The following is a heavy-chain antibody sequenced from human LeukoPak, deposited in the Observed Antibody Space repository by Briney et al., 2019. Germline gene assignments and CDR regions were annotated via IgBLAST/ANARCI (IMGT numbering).Heavy chain of an antibody. J-gene: IGHJ4*02. CDR2: ISSSGSTI. D-gene: IGHD1-14*01. V-gene: IGHV3-11*04. Sequence: GGSLRLSCAASGFTFSDYYMSWIRQAPGKGLEWVSYISSSGSTIYYADSVKGRFTISRDNSKNTLYLQMNSLRAEDTAVYYCAKDRDLGTFDYWGQGTLVTVSS. CDR3: AKDRDLGTFDY. CDR1: GFTFSDYY.